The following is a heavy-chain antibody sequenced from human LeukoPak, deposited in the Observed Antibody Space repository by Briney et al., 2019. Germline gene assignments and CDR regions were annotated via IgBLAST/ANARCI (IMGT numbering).Heavy chain of an antibody. J-gene: IGHJ4*02. CDR2: ISSSGSTI. D-gene: IGHD5-18*01. V-gene: IGHV3-48*03. CDR3: ARHLSGVTGYTYGRGIDY. Sequence: GGSLRLSCAASGFTFSSYEMNWVRQAPGKGLEWVSYISSSGSTIYYADSVKGRFTISRDNAKDSLYLQMNSLRAEDTAVYYCARHLSGVTGYTYGRGIDYWGQGTLVTVSS. CDR1: GFTFSSYE.